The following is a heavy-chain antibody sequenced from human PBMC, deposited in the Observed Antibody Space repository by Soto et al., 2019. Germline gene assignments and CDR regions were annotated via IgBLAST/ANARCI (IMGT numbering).Heavy chain of an antibody. J-gene: IGHJ6*02. V-gene: IGHV1-46*01. CDR3: ARGVCTSCYSIFFSQGEQKSMDV. CDR1: GYTLTTFF. Sequence: GASVKVSCKASGYTLTTFFMHWVRQAPGQGLEWMGVINPGYPAGRSTTYAQKFQGRVTMTRNTSISTAYMELSSLRSEDTAVYYCARGVCTSCYSIFFSQGEQKSMDVWGQGTTVTVSS. CDR2: INPGYPAGRST. D-gene: IGHD2-2*01.